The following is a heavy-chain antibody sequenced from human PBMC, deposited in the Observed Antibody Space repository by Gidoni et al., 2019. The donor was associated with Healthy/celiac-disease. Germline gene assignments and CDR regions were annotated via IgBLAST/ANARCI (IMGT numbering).Heavy chain of an antibody. J-gene: IGHJ4*02. D-gene: IGHD6-19*01. CDR1: GYSFTRYW. CDR2: IYPGDSDT. CDR3: ARQWLVPYFDY. V-gene: IGHV5-51*01. Sequence: GESLKISCKGSGYSFTRYWIGWVRQMPGRGLEWMGIIYPGDSDTRYSPSFQGQVTISADKSIRTAYLQWSSLKASDTAMYYCARQWLVPYFDYWGQGTLVTVSS.